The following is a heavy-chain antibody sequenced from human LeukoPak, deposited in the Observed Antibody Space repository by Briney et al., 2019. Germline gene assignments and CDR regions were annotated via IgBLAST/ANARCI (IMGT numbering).Heavy chain of an antibody. CDR3: ARTYCSGGSCFSDY. CDR1: GGSISSYY. V-gene: IGHV4-59*01. J-gene: IGHJ4*02. Sequence: SETLSLTCTVSGGSISSYYWSWIRQPPGKGLEWIGYIYYSGSTNYNPSLKSRVTISVDTSKNQFSLKLSSVTAADTAVYYCARTYCSGGSCFSDYWGQGTLVTVSS. CDR2: IYYSGST. D-gene: IGHD2-15*01.